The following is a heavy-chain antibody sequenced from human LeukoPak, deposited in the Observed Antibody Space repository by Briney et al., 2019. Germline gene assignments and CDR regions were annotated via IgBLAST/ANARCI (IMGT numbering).Heavy chain of an antibody. CDR2: IIPIFGIA. D-gene: IGHD3-10*01. Sequence: EASVKVSCKASGGTFSSYAISWVRQAPGQGLEWMGRIIPIFGIANYAQKFQGRVTITADKSTSTAYMELSSLRSEDTAVYYCAKEGYYGSGSTLDFWGQGTPVTVSS. CDR1: GGTFSSYA. J-gene: IGHJ4*02. CDR3: AKEGYYGSGSTLDF. V-gene: IGHV1-69*04.